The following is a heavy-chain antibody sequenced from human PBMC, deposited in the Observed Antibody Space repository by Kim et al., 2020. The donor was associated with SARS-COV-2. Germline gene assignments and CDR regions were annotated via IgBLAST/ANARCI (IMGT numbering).Heavy chain of an antibody. CDR3: ARGYFRQILTGYRFDP. D-gene: IGHD3-9*01. J-gene: IGHJ5*02. V-gene: IGHV4-34*01. CDR2: INHSGST. CDR1: GGSFSGYY. Sequence: SETLSLTCAVYGGSFSGYYWSWIRQPPGKGLEWIWEINHSGSTNSNPSLKSRVTISVDTSKNQFSLKLSSVTAADTAVYYCARGYFRQILTGYRFDPWGQGTLVTVSS.